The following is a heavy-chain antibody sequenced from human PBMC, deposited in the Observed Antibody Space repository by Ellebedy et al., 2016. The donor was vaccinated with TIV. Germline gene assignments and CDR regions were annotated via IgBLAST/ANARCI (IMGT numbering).Heavy chain of an antibody. V-gene: IGHV4-39*01. J-gene: IGHJ4*02. D-gene: IGHD3-10*01. CDR2: IYYSGST. Sequence: MPSETLSLTCTVSGGSISSSSYYWGWIRQPPGKGLEWIGSIYYSGSTYYNPSLKSRVTISVDTSKNQFSLKLSSVTAADTAVYYCARGRVLWFAPKRYYFDYWGQGTLVTVSS. CDR3: ARGRVLWFAPKRYYFDY. CDR1: GGSISSSSYY.